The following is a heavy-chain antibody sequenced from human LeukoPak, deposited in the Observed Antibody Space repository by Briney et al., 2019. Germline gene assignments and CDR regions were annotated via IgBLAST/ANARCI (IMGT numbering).Heavy chain of an antibody. J-gene: IGHJ2*01. CDR3: ARITMTTSGWYFDL. Sequence: GASAKVSFKASGYTFTSYYMHWLRQAPGQGLEWMGIVHPSGGSTSYAQKFQGRVTMTRDTATSTVYMELSSLRSEDTALYYCARITMTTSGWYFDLWGRGSLVTVSS. CDR2: VHPSGGST. V-gene: IGHV1-46*01. CDR1: GYTFTSYY. D-gene: IGHD3-22*01.